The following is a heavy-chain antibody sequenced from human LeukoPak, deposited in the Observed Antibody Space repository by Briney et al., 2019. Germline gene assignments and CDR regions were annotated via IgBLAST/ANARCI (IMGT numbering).Heavy chain of an antibody. CDR3: AGAARQYYYYYMDV. J-gene: IGHJ6*03. CDR2: ISSSSSTI. V-gene: IGHV3-48*04. D-gene: IGHD6-6*01. CDR1: GFTFSSYS. Sequence: GGSLRLSCAASGFTFSSYSMNWVRQAPGKGLEWVSSISSSSSTIYYADSVKGRFTISRDNAKNSLYLQMNSLRAEDTAVYYCAGAARQYYYYYMDVWGKGTTVTVSS.